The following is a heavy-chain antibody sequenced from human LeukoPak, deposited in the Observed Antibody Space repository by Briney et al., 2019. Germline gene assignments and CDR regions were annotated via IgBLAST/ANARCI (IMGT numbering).Heavy chain of an antibody. CDR3: ARGHGQLWFNPSAFDI. CDR1: GGSISSGGYY. J-gene: IGHJ3*02. D-gene: IGHD5-18*01. CDR2: IYYSGST. Sequence: SQTLSLTCTVSGGSISSGGYYWSWVRQHPGKGLEWIGYIYYSGSTYYNPSLKSRVTISVDTSKNQFSLKLSSVTAADTAVYYCARGHGQLWFNPSAFDIWGQGTMVTVSS. V-gene: IGHV4-31*03.